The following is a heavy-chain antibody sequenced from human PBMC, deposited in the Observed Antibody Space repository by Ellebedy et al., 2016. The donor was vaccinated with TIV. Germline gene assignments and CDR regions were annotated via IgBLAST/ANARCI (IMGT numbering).Heavy chain of an antibody. CDR1: GFTFSSYG. V-gene: IGHV3-30*02. J-gene: IGHJ4*02. CDR3: ARDIWPFYLDC. D-gene: IGHD3-16*01. Sequence: PGGSLRLSCAVSGFTFSSYGMHWVRQAPGKGLEWVTYIRPDESRKDYADSLKGRFTIFRDNSTNTLHLQMNSLRPEDTAVYYLARDIWPFYLDCWGQGTLVTVSS. CDR2: IRPDESRK.